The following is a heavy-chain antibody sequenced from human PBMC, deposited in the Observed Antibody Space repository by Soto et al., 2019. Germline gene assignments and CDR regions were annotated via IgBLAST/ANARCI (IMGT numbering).Heavy chain of an antibody. D-gene: IGHD3-10*01. CDR1: GFTFNSYA. J-gene: IGHJ4*02. CDR2: ISYDGSNK. CDR3: ARPIGVIPYLAY. V-gene: IGHV3-30-3*01. Sequence: GVSLRLSCEASGFTFNSYAMHWVRQAPGKGLEWVALISYDGSNKDYADSVKGRFTISRDNSKNTLYLQMNGLRAEDTAVYYCARPIGVIPYLAYWGPGTLVTVSP.